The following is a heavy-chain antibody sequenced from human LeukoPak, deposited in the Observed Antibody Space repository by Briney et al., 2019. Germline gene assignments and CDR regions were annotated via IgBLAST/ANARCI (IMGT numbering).Heavy chain of an antibody. CDR2: ISAYNGNT. V-gene: IGHV1-18*01. J-gene: IGHJ4*02. CDR3: AXXELRFLEWPPSHDY. CDR1: GYTFTSYG. Sequence: ASVKVSCKASGYTFTSYGISWVRQAPGQGLEWMGWISAYNGNTNYAQKLQGRVTMTTDTSTSTAYMELRSLRSDDTAVYYCAXXELRFLEWPPSHDYWGQGTLVTVSS. D-gene: IGHD3-3*01.